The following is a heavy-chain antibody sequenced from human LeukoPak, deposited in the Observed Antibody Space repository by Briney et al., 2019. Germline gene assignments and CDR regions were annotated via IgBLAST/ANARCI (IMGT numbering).Heavy chain of an antibody. CDR1: GFTFSSYG. CDR3: ARAGIYGMDV. Sequence: GRSLRLSCAASGFTFSSYGMHWVRQAPGKGPEWVAVIWYDGSNKYYADSVKGRFTISRDNSKDTLYLQMNSLRAEDTAVYYCARAGIYGMDVWGQGTTVTVSS. CDR2: IWYDGSNK. V-gene: IGHV3-33*01. D-gene: IGHD3-10*01. J-gene: IGHJ6*02.